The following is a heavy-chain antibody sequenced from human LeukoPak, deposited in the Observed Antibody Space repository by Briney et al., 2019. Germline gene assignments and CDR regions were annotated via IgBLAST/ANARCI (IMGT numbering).Heavy chain of an antibody. V-gene: IGHV4-59*01. CDR3: ARDSSGYYDYFDY. CDR1: GGSIGGYY. D-gene: IGHD3-22*01. Sequence: SETLSLTCTVSGGSIGGYYWSWFRKPPGKEREGIGYIYYSGSTNYNPSLKSRVTISVDTSKNQFSLKLSSVTAADTAVYYCARDSSGYYDYFDYWGQGTLVTVSS. CDR2: IYYSGST. J-gene: IGHJ4*02.